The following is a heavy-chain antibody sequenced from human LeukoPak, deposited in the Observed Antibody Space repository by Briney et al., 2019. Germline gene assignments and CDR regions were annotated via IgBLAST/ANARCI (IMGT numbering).Heavy chain of an antibody. CDR1: GFTFSSYS. Sequence: GGSLRLSCAASGFTFSSYSMNWVRQAPGKGLEWVSFIRSSSSDIYYADSVKGPFTISRDNAKNSLYLQMDSLKAKDTAVYYCARVRSGSLDYWGQGTLVTVSS. D-gene: IGHD1-26*01. CDR3: ARVRSGSLDY. V-gene: IGHV3-21*01. J-gene: IGHJ4*02. CDR2: IRSSSSDI.